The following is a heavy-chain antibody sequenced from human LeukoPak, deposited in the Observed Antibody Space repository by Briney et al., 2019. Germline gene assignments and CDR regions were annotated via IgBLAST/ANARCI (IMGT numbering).Heavy chain of an antibody. V-gene: IGHV3-48*04. Sequence: GGSLRLSCAASGFTFSSYSMNWVRQAPGKGLEWVSYISSSSSTIYYADSVKGRFTISRDNAKNSLYLQMNSLRAEDTAVYYCARRLGSGYYLGAFDIWGQGTMVTVSS. D-gene: IGHD3-22*01. CDR3: ARRLGSGYYLGAFDI. J-gene: IGHJ3*02. CDR2: ISSSSSTI. CDR1: GFTFSSYS.